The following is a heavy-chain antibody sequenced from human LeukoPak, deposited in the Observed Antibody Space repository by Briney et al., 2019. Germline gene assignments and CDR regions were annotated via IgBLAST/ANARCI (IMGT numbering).Heavy chain of an antibody. CDR3: AGAADTAMAHFDY. J-gene: IGHJ4*02. V-gene: IGHV1-2*02. D-gene: IGHD5-18*01. CDR2: TNPNSGGT. Sequence: ASVKVSCKASGYTFTGYYMHWVRQAPGQGLEWMGWTNPNSGGTNYAQKFQGRVTMTRDTSISTAYMELSRLRSDDTAVYYCAGAADTAMAHFDYWGQGTLVTVSS. CDR1: GYTFTGYY.